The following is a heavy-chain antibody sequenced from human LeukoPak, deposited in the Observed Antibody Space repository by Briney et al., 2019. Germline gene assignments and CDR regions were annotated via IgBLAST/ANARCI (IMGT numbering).Heavy chain of an antibody. J-gene: IGHJ4*02. CDR2: INGVGSST. V-gene: IGHV3-74*01. CDR1: GFTFSSYW. CDR3: ERSQGPYDY. Sequence: GGSLRLSCAASGFTFSSYWMNWVRQAPGKGLVWVSRINGVGSSTNYADSVKGRFTISRDNAKNTLYLQLNSLRAGDTAIYYCERSQGPYDYWGQGTLVTVSS.